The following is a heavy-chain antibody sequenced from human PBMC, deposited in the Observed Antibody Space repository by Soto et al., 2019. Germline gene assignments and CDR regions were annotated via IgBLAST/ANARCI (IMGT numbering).Heavy chain of an antibody. J-gene: IGHJ5*02. CDR1: GASISGFY. D-gene: IGHD1-1*01. CDR2: IYATGTT. Sequence: QVQLQESGPGLVKPSETLSLTCTVSGASISGFYWSWIRKSAGKGLEWIGRIYATGTTDYNPSLTSRVMMSVDTSKKQFSLKLRSVTAADTAVYYCVRDGTKTLRDWFDPWGQGMSVTVSS. V-gene: IGHV4-4*07. CDR3: VRDGTKTLRDWFDP.